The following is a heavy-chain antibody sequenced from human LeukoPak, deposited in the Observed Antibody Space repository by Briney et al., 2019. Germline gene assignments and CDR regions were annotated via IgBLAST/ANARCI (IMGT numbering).Heavy chain of an antibody. CDR2: ISWNSGSI. D-gene: IGHD2-15*01. Sequence: GGSLRLSCAASGFTFDDYAMHWVRQAPGKGLEWVSGISWNSGSIGYADSVKGRFTISRDNAKNSLYLEMNSLRAEDTALYYCANSRYCSGGSCYPFDYWGQGTLVTVSS. V-gene: IGHV3-9*01. CDR1: GFTFDDYA. CDR3: ANSRYCSGGSCYPFDY. J-gene: IGHJ4*02.